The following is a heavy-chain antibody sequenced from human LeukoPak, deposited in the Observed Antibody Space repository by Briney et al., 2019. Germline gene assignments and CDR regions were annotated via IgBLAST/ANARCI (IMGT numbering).Heavy chain of an antibody. V-gene: IGHV3-23*01. J-gene: IGHJ4*02. CDR3: AKDSDTSSWYRGFFDC. CDR2: ISGSGSNT. D-gene: IGHD6-13*01. CDR1: GFTFSGYA. Sequence: TGGSLRLSCAASGFTFSGYAMSWVRQAPGKGLEWGSTISGSGSNTNYADSVKGRLTISRDNSKNTLYLQINSLRAEDTAVYYCAKDSDTSSWYRGFFDCWGQGTLVTVSS.